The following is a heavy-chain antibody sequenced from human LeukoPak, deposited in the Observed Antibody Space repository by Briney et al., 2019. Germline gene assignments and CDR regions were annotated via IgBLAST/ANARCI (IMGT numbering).Heavy chain of an antibody. CDR1: GGTFRSYA. D-gene: IGHD4-23*01. CDR2: IIPIFGIA. J-gene: IGHJ6*02. Sequence: SVKVSCKASGGTFRSYAISWVRQAPGQGLEWMGRIIPIFGIANYAQKFHGRVTITADKSTSTAYMELSSLRSEDTAVYYCAREDLSTVATGTSGMDVWGQGTTVTVSS. CDR3: AREDLSTVATGTSGMDV. V-gene: IGHV1-69*04.